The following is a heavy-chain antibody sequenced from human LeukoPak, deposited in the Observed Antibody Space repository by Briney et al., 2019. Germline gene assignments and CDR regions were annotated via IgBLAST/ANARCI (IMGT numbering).Heavy chain of an antibody. CDR3: ANPVRGYITEYDY. V-gene: IGHV3-23*01. CDR1: GFTFSSYA. CDR2: ISGSGGST. Sequence: PGGSLRLSCAASGFTFSSYAMSWVRQASGKRLECVSAISGSGGSTYYADSVKGRFTISRDNAKNTLYLQMNSLRAEDTAVYYCANPVRGYITEYDYWGQGTLVTVSS. D-gene: IGHD3-22*01. J-gene: IGHJ4*02.